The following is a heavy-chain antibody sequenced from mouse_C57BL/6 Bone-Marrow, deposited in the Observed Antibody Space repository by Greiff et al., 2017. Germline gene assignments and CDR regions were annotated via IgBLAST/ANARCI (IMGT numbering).Heavy chain of an antibody. V-gene: IGHV1-80*01. CDR1: GYAFSSYW. CDR3: ARGGYYWFAY. J-gene: IGHJ3*01. Sequence: VQRVESGAELVKPGASVKISCKASGYAFSSYWMNWVKQRPGKGLEWIGQIFPGDGDTNYNGKFKGKATLTADKSSSTAYMQLSSLTSEDSAVYFCARGGYYWFAYWGQGTLVTVSA. CDR2: IFPGDGDT. D-gene: IGHD2-3*01.